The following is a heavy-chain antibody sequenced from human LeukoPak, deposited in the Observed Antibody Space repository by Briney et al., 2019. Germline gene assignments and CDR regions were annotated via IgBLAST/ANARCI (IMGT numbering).Heavy chain of an antibody. Sequence: GGSLRHSCAASGFTFSSYAMSWVRQVPGKGLEWVSVISGSGDNTYYADSVKGRFTISRDNSKNMLYLQMNSLRAEDTAVYYCAKWKYSNSGIDDYWGQGTLVTVSS. CDR1: GFTFSSYA. V-gene: IGHV3-23*01. CDR3: AKWKYSNSGIDDY. CDR2: ISGSGDNT. D-gene: IGHD6-6*01. J-gene: IGHJ4*02.